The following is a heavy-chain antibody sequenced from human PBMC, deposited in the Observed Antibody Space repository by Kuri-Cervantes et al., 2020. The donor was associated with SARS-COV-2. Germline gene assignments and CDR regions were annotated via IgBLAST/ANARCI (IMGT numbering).Heavy chain of an antibody. Sequence: SETLSLTCTVSDGSISSGSYYWGWIRQPPGKGLEWIGSIYHSGSTYYNPSLKSRVTISVDTSKNQFSLKLSSVTAADTAVYYCARDRSGIAAAGILFNYWGQGTLVTVSS. D-gene: IGHD6-13*01. CDR3: ARDRSGIAAAGILFNY. CDR2: IYHSGST. V-gene: IGHV4-39*07. J-gene: IGHJ4*02. CDR1: DGSISSGSYY.